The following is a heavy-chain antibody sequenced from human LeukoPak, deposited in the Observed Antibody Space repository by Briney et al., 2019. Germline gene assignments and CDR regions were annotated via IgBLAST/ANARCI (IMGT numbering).Heavy chain of an antibody. J-gene: IGHJ6*02. CDR1: GFTLGDYG. V-gene: IGHV3-49*03. Sequence: PGGSLRLSCTASGFTLGDYGMSWFRQAPGKGLEWLGFIRSKASGGTTEYAASVKGRFIISRDDSKSIAYLQMNSLKTEDTAVYYCTRYVDTATDYGMDVWGQGTTVTVSS. CDR3: TRYVDTATDYGMDV. D-gene: IGHD5-18*01. CDR2: IRSKASGGTT.